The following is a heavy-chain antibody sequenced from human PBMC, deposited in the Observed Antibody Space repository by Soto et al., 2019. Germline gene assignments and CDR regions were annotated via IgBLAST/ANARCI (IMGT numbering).Heavy chain of an antibody. CDR1: GFTFSSYA. CDR2: ISGSGGST. J-gene: IGHJ4*02. Sequence: VGSLRLSCAASGFTFSSYAMSWVRQAPGKGLEWVSAISGSGGSTYYADSVKGRFTISRDNSKNTLYLQMNSLRAEDTAVYYCAKDKECSSTSCYSGGDYWGQGTLVTVSS. D-gene: IGHD2-2*01. V-gene: IGHV3-23*01. CDR3: AKDKECSSTSCYSGGDY.